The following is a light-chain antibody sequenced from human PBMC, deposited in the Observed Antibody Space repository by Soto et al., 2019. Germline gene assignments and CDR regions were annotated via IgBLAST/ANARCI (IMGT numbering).Light chain of an antibody. CDR2: DTS. V-gene: IGKV3-11*01. CDR3: QQSSEWPFT. CDR1: QNITKY. J-gene: IGKJ1*01. Sequence: EIVLTQSPVTLSLSPGERVTLSCRASQNITKYLAWYQQRPGQAPRLLFYDTSNRATGIPPRFSGSGSGTDFTLISSRVAAEDFAFYYCQQSSEWPFTFGQGTKVEVK.